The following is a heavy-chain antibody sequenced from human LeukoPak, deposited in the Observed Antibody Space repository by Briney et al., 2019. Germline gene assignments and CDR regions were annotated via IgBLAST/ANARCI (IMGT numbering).Heavy chain of an antibody. CDR1: GFTFSSYS. CDR3: ARDRSSGFDY. D-gene: IGHD6-19*01. J-gene: IGHJ4*02. V-gene: IGHV3-21*01. CDR2: ISSSSSYI. Sequence: GGSLRLSCAASGFTFSSYSMNWVRQAPGKGLEWVSSISSSSSYIYYADSVKGRFTISRDNAKNSLHLQMNSLRAEDTAVYYCARDRSSGFDYWGQGTLVTVSS.